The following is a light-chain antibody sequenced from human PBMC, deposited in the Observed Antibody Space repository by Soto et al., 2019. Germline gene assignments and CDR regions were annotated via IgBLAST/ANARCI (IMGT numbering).Light chain of an antibody. CDR2: LND. Sequence: QSVLTQPPSASGTPGQRVTISCSGSSSNIGINTVNWYQQFPGTAPKVLIYLNDQRPSGVPDRFSGSKSGTSASLAISGLQSEDEDDYYCSVWDDSLNGVVFGGGTKVTVL. CDR1: SSNIGINT. V-gene: IGLV1-44*01. J-gene: IGLJ3*02. CDR3: SVWDDSLNGVV.